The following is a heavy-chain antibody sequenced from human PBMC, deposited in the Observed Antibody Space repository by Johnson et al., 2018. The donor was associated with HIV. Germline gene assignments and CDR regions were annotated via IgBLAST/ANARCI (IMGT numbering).Heavy chain of an antibody. CDR3: AKGGGYSSSSGAFHI. D-gene: IGHD6-6*01. V-gene: IGHV3-7*03. CDR2: IKQDGSEK. J-gene: IGHJ3*02. Sequence: VQLVESGGGLIQPGGSLRLSCAASGFTVSSNYMSWVRQAPGKGLEWVANIKQDGSEKYYVDSVKGRFTISRDNAKNSLYLQMNSLRAEDTAVYDCAKGGGYSSSSGAFHIWGQGTMVTVSS. CDR1: GFTVSSNY.